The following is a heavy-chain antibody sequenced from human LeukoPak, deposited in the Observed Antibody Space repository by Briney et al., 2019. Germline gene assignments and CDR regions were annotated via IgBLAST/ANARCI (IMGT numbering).Heavy chain of an antibody. D-gene: IGHD1-26*01. CDR2: IYYSGST. CDR1: GGSISSGDYY. V-gene: IGHV4-61*08. Sequence: PSETLSLTCTVSGGSISSGDYYWSWIRQPPGKGLEWIGYIYYSGSTNYNPSLKSRVTISVDTSKSQFSLKLSSVTAADTAVYYCAREGYSGSYHNYYYYYGMDVWGQGTTVTVSS. J-gene: IGHJ6*02. CDR3: AREGYSGSYHNYYYYYGMDV.